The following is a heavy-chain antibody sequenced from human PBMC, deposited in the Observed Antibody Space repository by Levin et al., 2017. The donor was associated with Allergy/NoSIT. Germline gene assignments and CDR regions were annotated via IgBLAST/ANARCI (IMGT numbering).Heavy chain of an antibody. CDR3: ARGDYGDYLFYFQH. D-gene: IGHD4-17*01. J-gene: IGHJ1*01. Sequence: GESLKISCAASGFTFSSYSMNWVRQAPGKGLEWVSSISSSSSYIYYADSVKGRFTISRDNAKNSLYLQMNSLRAEDTAVYYCARGDYGDYLFYFQHWGQGTLVTVSS. V-gene: IGHV3-21*01. CDR1: GFTFSSYS. CDR2: ISSSSSYI.